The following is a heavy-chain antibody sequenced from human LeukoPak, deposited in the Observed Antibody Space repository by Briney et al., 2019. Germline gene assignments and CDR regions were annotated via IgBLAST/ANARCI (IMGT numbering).Heavy chain of an antibody. CDR3: ARRDYLFDY. CDR1: GYSFTSYW. D-gene: IGHD4-17*01. V-gene: IGHV5-10-1*01. Sequence: GESLKISCKGSGYSFTSYWISWVRQMPGKGLEWMGRIDPSDSYINYSPSLQGHVTISADKSISTAYLQWNSLKASDTAMYYCARRDYLFDYWGQGTLVTVSS. J-gene: IGHJ4*02. CDR2: IDPSDSYI.